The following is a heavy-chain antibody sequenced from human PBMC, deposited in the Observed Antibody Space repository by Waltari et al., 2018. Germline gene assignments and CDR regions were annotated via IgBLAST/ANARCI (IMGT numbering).Heavy chain of an antibody. J-gene: IGHJ4*02. CDR1: GGSISSSSYY. D-gene: IGHD1-26*01. CDR2: IYYSGST. CDR3: ARYWELLRTGHFDY. Sequence: QLQLQESGPGLVKPSETLSLTCTVSGGSISSSSYYWGWIRQPPGKGLEWIGSIYYSGSTYYNPSLKSRVTISVDTSKNQFSLKLSSVTAADTAVYYCARYWELLRTGHFDYWGQGTLVTVSS. V-gene: IGHV4-39*07.